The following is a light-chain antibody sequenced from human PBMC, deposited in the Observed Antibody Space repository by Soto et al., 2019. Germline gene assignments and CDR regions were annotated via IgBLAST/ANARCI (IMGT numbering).Light chain of an antibody. CDR1: RSVSSN. CDR2: TAS. Sequence: EILMTQSPATLSVSPGERATLSCRASRSVSSNITWYQQKPGLAPRLLFYTASSRATGIPARFSGSGSGTEFTLTISSLQSEDFAVYYCQQYNDWPWALGQGTKV. CDR3: QQYNDWPWA. V-gene: IGKV3-15*01. J-gene: IGKJ1*01.